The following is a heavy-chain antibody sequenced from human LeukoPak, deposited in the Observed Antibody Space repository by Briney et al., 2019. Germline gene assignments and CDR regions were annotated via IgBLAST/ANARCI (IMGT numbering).Heavy chain of an antibody. CDR1: GFTFDDYA. Sequence: GGSLRLSCAASGFTFDDYAMHWVRQAPGKGLEWVSGISWNSGSIGYADSVKGRFTISRDNAKNSLYLQMNSLRAEDTALYYCAKDGYLGYYYYGMGVWGQRTTVTISS. CDR3: AKDGYLGYYYYGMGV. D-gene: IGHD2-15*01. V-gene: IGHV3-9*01. J-gene: IGHJ6*02. CDR2: ISWNSGSI.